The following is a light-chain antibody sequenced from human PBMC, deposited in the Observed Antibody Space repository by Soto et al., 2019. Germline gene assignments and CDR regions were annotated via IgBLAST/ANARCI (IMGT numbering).Light chain of an antibody. J-gene: IGKJ5*01. CDR1: QSISDY. V-gene: IGKV3-11*01. Sequence: EIVLTQSPATLSLSPGERATLSFRASQSISDYLAWYQQKPGQAPRLLIYDASNRATGIPARFSGSGSGTDFTLTISSLEPEDFAVYYCQQRSKWPPITFGQGTRLAIK. CDR2: DAS. CDR3: QQRSKWPPIT.